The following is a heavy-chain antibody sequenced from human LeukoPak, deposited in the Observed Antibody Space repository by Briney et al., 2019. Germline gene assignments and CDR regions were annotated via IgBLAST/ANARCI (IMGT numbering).Heavy chain of an antibody. Sequence: TEGSLRLSCAASGFTVSSNYMSWVRQAPGKGLEWVSVIYSGGSTYYADSVKGRFTISRDNSKNTLYLQMNSLRAEDTAVYYCAREYYDFWSGYFTRSYYYGMDVWGQGTTVTVSS. CDR1: GFTVSSNY. CDR3: AREYYDFWSGYFTRSYYYGMDV. CDR2: IYSGGST. J-gene: IGHJ6*02. D-gene: IGHD3-3*01. V-gene: IGHV3-66*01.